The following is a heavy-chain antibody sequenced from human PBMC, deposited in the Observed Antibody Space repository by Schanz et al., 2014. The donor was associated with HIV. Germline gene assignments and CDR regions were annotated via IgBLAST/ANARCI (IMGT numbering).Heavy chain of an antibody. V-gene: IGHV4-31*03. J-gene: IGHJ4*02. CDR2: IYYSGTT. D-gene: IGHD5-12*01. CDR3: ARDESGYGPDC. Sequence: QVPLQESGPGLVKPSQTLSLTCTVSGGSISSGGYYWSWIRQHPGKGLEWIGYIYYSGTTYYNPSLKSRVTISVDTSKNQFSLKLSSVTAADTAVYYCARDESGYGPDCWGQGTLVTVSS. CDR1: GGSISSGGYY.